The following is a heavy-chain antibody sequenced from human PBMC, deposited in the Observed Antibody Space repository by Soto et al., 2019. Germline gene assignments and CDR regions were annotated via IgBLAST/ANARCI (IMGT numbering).Heavy chain of an antibody. CDR1: GFTFTSSA. CDR2: IVVGSGNT. CDR3: AAKTGYFYDSSGYA. Sequence: QMQLVQSGPEVKKPGTSVKVSCKASGFTFTSSAVQWVRQARGQRLVWIGWIVVGSGNTNYAQKFQERVTITRDMSTRTACLELRSLRPEDTAVYYCAAKTGYFYDSSGYAWGQGTVVTVSS. J-gene: IGHJ4*02. D-gene: IGHD3-22*01. V-gene: IGHV1-58*01.